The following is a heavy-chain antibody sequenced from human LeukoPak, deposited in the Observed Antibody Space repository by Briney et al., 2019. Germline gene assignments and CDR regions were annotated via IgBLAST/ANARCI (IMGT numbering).Heavy chain of an antibody. Sequence: GRSLRLSCAASGFTFAYYGMHWVRQAPGKGLEWVAVILHDGSNKQYADSVKGRFTISRDNSKNMMYLEMNSLRGDDTAVYYCAKDIRVQTIFPSFDYWGQGALVIVSS. CDR1: GFTFAYYG. CDR3: AKDIRVQTIFPSFDY. J-gene: IGHJ4*02. CDR2: ILHDGSNK. D-gene: IGHD3-3*01. V-gene: IGHV3-30*18.